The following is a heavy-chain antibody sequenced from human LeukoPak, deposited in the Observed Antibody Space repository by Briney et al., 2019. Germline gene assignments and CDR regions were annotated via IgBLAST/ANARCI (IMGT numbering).Heavy chain of an antibody. D-gene: IGHD3-16*01. Sequence: SETLSLTCTVSGGSISSYYWSWIRQPAGKGLEWIGRIYSSGYTNYNPSLKSRVTMSVDTSKNLFSLKLSSVAAADTAVYYCARERFGFWGGPGKSFDGWGQGTTVTVSS. J-gene: IGHJ6*02. CDR1: GGSISSYY. V-gene: IGHV4-4*07. CDR2: IYSSGYT. CDR3: ARERFGFWGGPGKSFDG.